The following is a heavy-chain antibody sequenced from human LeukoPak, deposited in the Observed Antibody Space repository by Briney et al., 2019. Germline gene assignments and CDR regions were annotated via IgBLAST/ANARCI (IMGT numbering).Heavy chain of an antibody. CDR2: VKQDGSEK. CDR1: GFTFSSYW. V-gene: IGHV3-7*01. J-gene: IGHJ6*02. Sequence: GGSLRLSCAASGFTFSSYWMSWVRQAPGKGLEWVANVKQDGSEKYYVDSVKGRFTISRDNGKNSLYLQMNSLRAEDTAVYYCAREEHYDFWSGYYYYYGIDVWGQGTTVTVSS. D-gene: IGHD3-3*01. CDR3: AREEHYDFWSGYYYYYGIDV.